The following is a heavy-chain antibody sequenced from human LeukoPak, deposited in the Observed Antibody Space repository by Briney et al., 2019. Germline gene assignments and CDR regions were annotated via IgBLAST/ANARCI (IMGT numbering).Heavy chain of an antibody. J-gene: IGHJ5*02. Sequence: GGSLRLSCAASGFTFSNYAMSWVRQAPGKGLEWVSSVSDSGGSTHYADSVRGRFTISRDNSKNTLYLQMNSLRAEDTAVYYCARDQSYGSGEFDPWGQGTLVTVSS. CDR2: VSDSGGST. CDR1: GFTFSNYA. V-gene: IGHV3-23*01. CDR3: ARDQSYGSGEFDP. D-gene: IGHD3-10*01.